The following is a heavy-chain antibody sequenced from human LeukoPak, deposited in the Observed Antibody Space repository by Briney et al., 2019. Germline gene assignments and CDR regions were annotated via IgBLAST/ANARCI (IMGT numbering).Heavy chain of an antibody. J-gene: IGHJ4*02. CDR1: GYTFTSYD. V-gene: IGHV1-8*01. D-gene: IGHD6-13*01. CDR2: MNPNSGNT. Sequence: GASVEVSCKASGYTFTSYDINWVRQATGQGLEWMGWMNPNSGNTGFAQKFQGRVTMTRDTSINTAYMQLSSLTSDDTAVYYCTRSRGPQQGSPLFDYWGQGTLVTVSS. CDR3: TRSRGPQQGSPLFDY.